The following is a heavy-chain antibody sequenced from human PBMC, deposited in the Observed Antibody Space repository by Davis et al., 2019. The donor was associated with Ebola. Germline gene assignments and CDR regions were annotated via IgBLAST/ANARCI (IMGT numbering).Heavy chain of an antibody. CDR2: ISGSGGST. D-gene: IGHD2-8*02. J-gene: IGHJ3*01. Sequence: GESLKISCAASGFTFSSYWLSWVRQAPGKGLEWVSAISGSGGSTYYATSVKGRFTISRDSSKNTLYLQMNGLRVEDTAIYYCAKENRNIWSEVWGQGTMVTGSS. CDR3: AKENRNIWSEV. V-gene: IGHV3-23*01. CDR1: GFTFSSYW.